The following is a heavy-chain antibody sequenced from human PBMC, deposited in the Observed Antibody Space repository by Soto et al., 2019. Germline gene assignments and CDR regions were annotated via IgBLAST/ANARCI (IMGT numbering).Heavy chain of an antibody. CDR2: VNPIVSMS. J-gene: IGHJ4*02. V-gene: IGHV1-69*02. D-gene: IGHD3-10*01. Sequence: QVQLVQSGAEVKRPGSSVKVSCKASGDTFNFYSINWVRQAPGLGLEWMGRVNPIVSMSNYAQKFQGRVTMTADKSTNTAYMELSSLRSEVTAIYYGASSYGSGYRAFDYWGQGALVTVSS. CDR3: ASSYGSGYRAFDY. CDR1: GDTFNFYS.